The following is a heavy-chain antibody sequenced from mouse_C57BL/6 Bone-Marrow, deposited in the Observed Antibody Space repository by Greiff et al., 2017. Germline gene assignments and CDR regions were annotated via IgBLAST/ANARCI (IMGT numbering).Heavy chain of an antibody. J-gene: IGHJ3*01. CDR1: GYTFTSYW. Sequence: VQLQQPGAELVRPGSSVKLSCKASGYTFTSYWMDWVKQRPGQGLEWIGNIYPSDSETHYNQKFKDKATLTVDKSSSTAYMQRSSLTSEDSAVYYCARWGDSSGYEGFAYWGQGTLVTVSA. D-gene: IGHD3-2*02. CDR3: ARWGDSSGYEGFAY. CDR2: IYPSDSET. V-gene: IGHV1-61*01.